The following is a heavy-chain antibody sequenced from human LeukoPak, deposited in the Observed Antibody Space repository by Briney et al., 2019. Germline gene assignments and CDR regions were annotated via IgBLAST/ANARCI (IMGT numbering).Heavy chain of an antibody. Sequence: PSETLSLTCTVSGGSVSSRSYYWSWIRQPPGGGLEWIGYIYYIRNTNYNPPLKSRVTMSLDPSKNQFSLKLNSVTAADTAVYYCARTQSQSGTYRYYFGYWGQGTLVTVSS. CDR1: GGSVSSRSYY. D-gene: IGHD1-26*01. V-gene: IGHV4-61*01. CDR3: ARTQSQSGTYRYYFGY. J-gene: IGHJ4*02. CDR2: IYYIRNT.